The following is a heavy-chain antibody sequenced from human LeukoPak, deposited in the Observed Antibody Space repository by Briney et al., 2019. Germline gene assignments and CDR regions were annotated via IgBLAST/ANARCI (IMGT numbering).Heavy chain of an antibody. D-gene: IGHD1-26*01. V-gene: IGHV3-21*01. CDR2: ISTSSSYK. Sequence: PGGSLRLSCAASGFTFSSYSMNWVRHAPGQGLEWGSSISTSSSYKYYAEAAMSRFTTTRDNAKNSLYLQMNSLRAEDTAVYYCARDRGTYSGRQPFDYWGQGTLVTVSS. CDR3: ARDRGTYSGRQPFDY. J-gene: IGHJ4*02. CDR1: GFTFSSYS.